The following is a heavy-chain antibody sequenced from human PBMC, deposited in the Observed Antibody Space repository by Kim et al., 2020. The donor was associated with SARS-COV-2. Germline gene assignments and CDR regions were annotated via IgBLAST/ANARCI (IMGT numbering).Heavy chain of an antibody. Sequence: GGSLRLSCAASGFTFSSYGMHWVRQAPGKGLEWVAVIWYDGSNKYYADSVKGRFTISRDNSKNTLYLQMNSLRAEDTAVYYCARAPQPSIPAAIGPPIDYWGQGTLVTVSS. J-gene: IGHJ4*02. CDR3: ARAPQPSIPAAIGPPIDY. D-gene: IGHD2-2*01. V-gene: IGHV3-33*08. CDR1: GFTFSSYG. CDR2: IWYDGSNK.